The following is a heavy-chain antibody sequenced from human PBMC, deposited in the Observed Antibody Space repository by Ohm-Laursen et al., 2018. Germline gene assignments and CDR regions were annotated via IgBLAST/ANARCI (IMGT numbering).Heavy chain of an antibody. Sequence: SDTLSLTCTVSGGSISDYYWSWIRQPPGKGLEWIGYIYYNGNTKYSPSLKSRVTISVDTSKNQFSLKLTSVTAADTAVYYCARHGPISSSNHFYYDMDAWGQGTTVTVSS. CDR2: IYYNGNT. J-gene: IGHJ6*02. V-gene: IGHV4-59*08. D-gene: IGHD3-3*02. CDR1: GGSISDYY. CDR3: ARHGPISSSNHFYYDMDA.